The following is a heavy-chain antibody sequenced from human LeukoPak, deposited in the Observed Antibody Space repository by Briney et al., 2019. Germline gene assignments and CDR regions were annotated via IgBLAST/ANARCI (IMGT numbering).Heavy chain of an antibody. CDR1: GGSISSYY. J-gene: IGHJ3*02. CDR3: ARVYYDSSGYYSGVAFDI. CDR2: IYYSGST. Sequence: SETLSLTCTVSGGSISSYYWSWLRQPPGKGLEWIGYIYYSGSTNYNPSLKSRVTISVDTSKNQFSLKLSSVTAADTAVYYCARVYYDSSGYYSGVAFDIWGQGTMVTVSS. V-gene: IGHV4-59*01. D-gene: IGHD3-22*01.